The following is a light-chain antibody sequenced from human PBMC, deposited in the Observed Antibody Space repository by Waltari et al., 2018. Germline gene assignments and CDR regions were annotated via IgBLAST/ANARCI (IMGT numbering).Light chain of an antibody. J-gene: IGLJ3*02. V-gene: IGLV2-23*02. CDR3: CSYAATGTSL. CDR1: SSDIGNFYL. Sequence: QPALPPPASVSGSPGQSITISCTGTSSDIGNFYLVYWFQPPPGKAPKLLLYEINQRSSGVASRLSGTKSANTASLTSAGLQAEDEADYCCCSYAATGTSLFGGGTKVTVL. CDR2: EIN.